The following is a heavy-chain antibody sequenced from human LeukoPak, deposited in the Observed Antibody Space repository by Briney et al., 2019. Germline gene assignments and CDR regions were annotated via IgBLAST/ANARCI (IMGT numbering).Heavy chain of an antibody. D-gene: IGHD5-18*01. CDR3: ARFDRYGYSQYFDY. CDR1: GGSISSGDYY. Sequence: SETLSLTCTVSGGSISSGDYYWSWIRQPPGKGLEWIGYIYYSGSTYYNPSLKSRVTISVDTSKNQFSLKLSSVTAADTAVYYCARFDRYGYSQYFDYWGQGTLVTVSS. J-gene: IGHJ4*02. V-gene: IGHV4-30-4*01. CDR2: IYYSGST.